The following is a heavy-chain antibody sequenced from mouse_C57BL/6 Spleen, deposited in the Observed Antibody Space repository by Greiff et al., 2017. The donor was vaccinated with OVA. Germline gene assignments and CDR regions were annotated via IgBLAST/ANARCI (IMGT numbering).Heavy chain of an antibody. J-gene: IGHJ1*03. D-gene: IGHD2-1*01. CDR3: TRPYGNYRYFDV. Sequence: EVQVVESGGGLVQPGGSMKLSCAASGFTFSDAWMDWVRQSPEKGLEWVAEIRNKANNHATYYAESVKGRFTISRDDSKSSVYLQMNSLRAEDTGIYYCTRPYGNYRYFDVWGTGTTVTVSS. CDR2: IRNKANNHAT. V-gene: IGHV6-6*01. CDR1: GFTFSDAW.